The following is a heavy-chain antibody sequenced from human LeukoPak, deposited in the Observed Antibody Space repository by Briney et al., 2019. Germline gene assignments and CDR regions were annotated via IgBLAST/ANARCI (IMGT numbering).Heavy chain of an antibody. CDR3: TTDGTYSGSSFEGC. D-gene: IGHD1-26*01. CDR1: GFTFSNAW. Sequence: GGSLRLSCAASGFTFSNAWMSWVRQAPGKGLEWVGRIKSKTDGGTTDYAAPVKGRFTISRDDSKNTLYLQMNSLKTEDTAVYYCTTDGTYSGSSFEGCWGQGTLVTVSS. J-gene: IGHJ4*02. CDR2: IKSKTDGGTT. V-gene: IGHV3-15*01.